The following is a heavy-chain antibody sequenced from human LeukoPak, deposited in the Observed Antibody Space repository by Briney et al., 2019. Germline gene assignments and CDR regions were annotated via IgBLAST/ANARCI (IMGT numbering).Heavy chain of an antibody. Sequence: PGGSLRLSCAASGFTFSDYGMHWVRQAPGKGLEWVANIRQDGSEKYYVDSVKGRFTISRDNAKNSLYLQMNSLRAEDTAVYYCARGHRIITGNSYYFDYWGQGTLVTVSS. V-gene: IGHV3-7*01. J-gene: IGHJ4*02. D-gene: IGHD1-20*01. CDR1: GFTFSDYG. CDR2: IRQDGSEK. CDR3: ARGHRIITGNSYYFDY.